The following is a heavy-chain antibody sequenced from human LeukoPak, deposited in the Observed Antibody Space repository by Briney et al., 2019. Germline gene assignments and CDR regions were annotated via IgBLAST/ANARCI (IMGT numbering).Heavy chain of an antibody. Sequence: GGSLRLSCAASGFTFSSYGMHWVRQAPGKGLEWVAVISYDGSNKYYADSVKGRFTISRDNSKNTLYLQMNSLRAEDTAVYYCAKSYDSSGYCDYWYFDLWGRGTLVTVSS. CDR3: AKSYDSSGYCDYWYFDL. CDR1: GFTFSSYG. D-gene: IGHD3-22*01. V-gene: IGHV3-30*18. CDR2: ISYDGSNK. J-gene: IGHJ2*01.